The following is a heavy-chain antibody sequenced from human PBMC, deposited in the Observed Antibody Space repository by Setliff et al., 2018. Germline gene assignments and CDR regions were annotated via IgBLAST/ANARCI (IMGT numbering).Heavy chain of an antibody. V-gene: IGHV1-69*13. CDR3: ARELRSTHWHLDS. CDR1: GGTFSSFA. J-gene: IGHJ5*01. Sequence: GASVKVSCKTSGGTFSSFAVSWVRQAPGQRPEWMGRLIPFFGTTIYAQKLQGRVTITADESTSTGYMELRSLRSYDTAVYYCARELRSTHWHLDSWGQGTQVTVSS. CDR2: LIPFFGTT. D-gene: IGHD3-16*01.